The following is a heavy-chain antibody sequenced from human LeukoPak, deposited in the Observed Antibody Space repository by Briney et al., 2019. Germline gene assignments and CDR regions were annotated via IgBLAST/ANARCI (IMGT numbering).Heavy chain of an antibody. CDR2: IKSKTDGGTT. D-gene: IGHD3-10*01. CDR3: TTERSGRYYFDY. Sequence: GGSLRLSCAASGFTFSNAWMSWVRQAPGKGLEWVGRIKSKTDGGTTDYAAPVKGRFTISRDDSKNTLYLQMNSLKTEDTAVYYCTTERSGRYYFDYWGQGTLVTVSS. CDR1: GFTFSNAW. J-gene: IGHJ4*02. V-gene: IGHV3-15*01.